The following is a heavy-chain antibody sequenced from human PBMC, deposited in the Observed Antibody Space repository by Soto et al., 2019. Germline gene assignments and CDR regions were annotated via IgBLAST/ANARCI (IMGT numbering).Heavy chain of an antibody. CDR1: GGSTGTYY. CDR3: ARFPKGGWYNWFDP. CDR2: IYYSGST. V-gene: IGHV4-59*08. Sequence: SETLSLTCSVSGGSTGTYYWSCIRQPPGKGLEWIGYIYYSGSTNYNPSLKSRVTISIDTSKNQFSLKLSSVTAADTAVYYCARFPKGGWYNWFDPWGQGTLVTVSS. D-gene: IGHD6-19*01. J-gene: IGHJ5*02.